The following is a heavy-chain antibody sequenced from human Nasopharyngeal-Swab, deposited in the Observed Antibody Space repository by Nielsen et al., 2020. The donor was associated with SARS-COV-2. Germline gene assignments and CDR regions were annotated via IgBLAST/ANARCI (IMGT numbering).Heavy chain of an antibody. CDR3: ARGGDPYYYYYYMDV. CDR2: ITSSSSTI. D-gene: IGHD3-16*01. CDR1: GFTFSIYS. J-gene: IGHJ6*03. Sequence: GESLKISCAASGFTFSIYSMNWVRQAPGKGLEWVSFITSSSSTIYYADSVKGRFTISRDNAKNSLYLQMNSLRAEDTAVYYCARGGDPYYYYYYMDVWGKGSTVTVSS. V-gene: IGHV3-48*01.